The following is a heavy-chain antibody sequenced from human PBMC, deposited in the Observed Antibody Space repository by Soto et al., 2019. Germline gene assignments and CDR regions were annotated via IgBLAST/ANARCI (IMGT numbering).Heavy chain of an antibody. CDR3: AKDRGGYCSSTSCYAAYYFDY. CDR2: ISYDGSNK. CDR1: GFTFSSYG. D-gene: IGHD2-2*01. V-gene: IGHV3-30*18. Sequence: GGSLRLSCAASGFTFSSYGMHWVRQAPGKGLEWVAVISYDGSNKYYADSVKGRFTISRDNSKNTLYLQMNSLRAEDTAVYYCAKDRGGYCSSTSCYAAYYFDYWGQGTLVTVSS. J-gene: IGHJ4*02.